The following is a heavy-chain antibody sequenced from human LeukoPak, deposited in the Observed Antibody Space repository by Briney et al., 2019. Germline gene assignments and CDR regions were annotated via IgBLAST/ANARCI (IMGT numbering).Heavy chain of an antibody. CDR2: INHSGST. CDR1: GGSFSGYY. Sequence: PSETLSLTCAVYGGSFSGYYWSWIRQPPGKGLEWIGEINHSGSTNYNPSLKSRVTISIDASKNQFSLKLSSVTAADTAVYYCARRTNKSGAIVVVPAARRGWFDPWGQGTLVTVSS. J-gene: IGHJ5*02. D-gene: IGHD2-2*01. V-gene: IGHV4-34*01. CDR3: ARRTNKSGAIVVVPAARRGWFDP.